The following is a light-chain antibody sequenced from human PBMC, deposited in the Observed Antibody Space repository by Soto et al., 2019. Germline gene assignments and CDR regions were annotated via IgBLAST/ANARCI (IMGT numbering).Light chain of an antibody. J-gene: IGKJ1*01. Sequence: DIQMTQSPSTLSASVGYRVTITCRASHNMYSGFAWYQQKPGKAPRLLIHDASSLESGVPARFSGSGSGTEFTLSISSLQPDDFATYYCQQYNYYWTFGQGTKVDI. CDR3: QQYNYYWT. CDR1: HNMYSG. V-gene: IGKV1-5*01. CDR2: DAS.